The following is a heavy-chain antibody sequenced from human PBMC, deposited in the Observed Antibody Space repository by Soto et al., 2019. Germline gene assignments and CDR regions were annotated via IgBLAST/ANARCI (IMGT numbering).Heavy chain of an antibody. V-gene: IGHV3-9*01. CDR2: ISWNSGSI. J-gene: IGHJ4*02. Sequence: EVQLVESGGGLVQPGRSLRLSCAASGFTFDDYAMHWVRQAPGKGLEWVSGISWNSGSIGYADSVKGRFTISRDNVKNSLYLQMNSLRAEDTALYYVAKGGQLLAEGGGYWGQGTLVTVSS. CDR1: GFTFDDYA. CDR3: AKGGQLLAEGGGY. D-gene: IGHD2-2*01.